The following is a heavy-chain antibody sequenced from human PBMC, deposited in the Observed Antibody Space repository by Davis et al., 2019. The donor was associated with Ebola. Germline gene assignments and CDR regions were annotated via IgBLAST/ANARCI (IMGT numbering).Heavy chain of an antibody. CDR3: TRARGVVVVAATEY. J-gene: IGHJ4*02. D-gene: IGHD2-15*01. CDR1: GFTFSSYE. CDR2: ISSSGSTI. Sequence: GGSLRLSCAASGFTFSSYEMNWVRQAPGKGLEWVSYISSSGSTIYYADSVKSRFTISRDNAKNSLYLQMNSLKTEDTAVYYCTRARGVVVVAATEYWGQGTLVTVSS. V-gene: IGHV3-48*03.